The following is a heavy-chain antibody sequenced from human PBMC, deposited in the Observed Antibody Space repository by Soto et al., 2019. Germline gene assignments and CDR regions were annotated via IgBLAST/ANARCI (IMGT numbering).Heavy chain of an antibody. J-gene: IGHJ3*02. CDR3: ARTRWDYGPYRGAFDI. Sequence: QVQLQESGPGLVKPSQTLSLTCTVSGGSISSGGYYWSWIRQHPGKGLEWIGYIYYSGSTYYNPSLKSRVTISVDTSKNQFSLKLSSVTAADTAVYYCARTRWDYGPYRGAFDIWGQGTMVTVSS. CDR2: IYYSGST. D-gene: IGHD4-17*01. CDR1: GGSISSGGYY. V-gene: IGHV4-31*03.